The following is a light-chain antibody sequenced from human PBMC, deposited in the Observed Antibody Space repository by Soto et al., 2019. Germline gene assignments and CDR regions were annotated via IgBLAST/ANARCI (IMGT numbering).Light chain of an antibody. CDR3: QTWGTGIQV. J-gene: IGLJ2*01. Sequence: QLVLTQSPSASASLGASVKLTCTLSSGHSSYAIAWHQQHPEKGPRYLMKLNSAGSHSKGDGIPDRFSGSSSGAERYLTISSLQSEDEADYYCQTWGTGIQVFGGGTKL. V-gene: IGLV4-69*01. CDR2: LNSAGSH. CDR1: SGHSSYA.